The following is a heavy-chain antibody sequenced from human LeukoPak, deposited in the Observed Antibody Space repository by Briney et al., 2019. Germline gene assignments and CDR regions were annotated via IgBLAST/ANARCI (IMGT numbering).Heavy chain of an antibody. Sequence: SETLSLTRTVSGGSLSSGGYYWSWIRQHPGKGLEGIGYIYYSGSTYYNPSLKSRVTISVDTSKNQFSLKLSSVTAADTAVYYCARATGGYSYGSWFDPWGQGTLVTVSS. V-gene: IGHV4-31*03. J-gene: IGHJ5*02. CDR1: GGSLSSGGYY. CDR2: IYYSGST. D-gene: IGHD5-18*01. CDR3: ARATGGYSYGSWFDP.